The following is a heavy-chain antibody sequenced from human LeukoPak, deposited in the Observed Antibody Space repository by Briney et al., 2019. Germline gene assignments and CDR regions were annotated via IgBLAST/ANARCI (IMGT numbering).Heavy chain of an antibody. D-gene: IGHD6-13*01. CDR1: GFAFSNCG. CDR2: VDGGGGGT. Sequence: GGSLRLSCAASGFAFSNCGMAWVRQAPGRGLEWVSSVDGGGGGTYYADSVKGRFTISRDNSKDTLYLQMNGLRAEDAAVYFCAKQSAGSAAWYSLHYDFWGQGTLVTVSS. V-gene: IGHV3-23*01. J-gene: IGHJ4*02. CDR3: AKQSAGSAAWYSLHYDF.